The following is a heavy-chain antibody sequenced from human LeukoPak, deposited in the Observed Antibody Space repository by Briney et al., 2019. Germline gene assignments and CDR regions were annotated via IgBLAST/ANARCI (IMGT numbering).Heavy chain of an antibody. D-gene: IGHD6-19*01. CDR3: AKGGRFSSGWAYDY. Sequence: PGGSLRLSCAASGFTFSNHAMSWVRQAPGKGLEGVSTIGGSGSNTFYADSVKGRYTISRDNSKNTLYLQMNSLRAEDSAVYYCAKGGRFSSGWAYDYWGQGMLVTVSS. V-gene: IGHV3-23*01. CDR1: GFTFSNHA. CDR2: IGGSGSNT. J-gene: IGHJ4*02.